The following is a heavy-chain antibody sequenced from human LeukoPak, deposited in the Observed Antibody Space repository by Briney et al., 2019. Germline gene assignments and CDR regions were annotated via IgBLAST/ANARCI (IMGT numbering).Heavy chain of an antibody. CDR3: ARDHKSMVRGVITYYFDY. CDR1: GFTFSSYG. D-gene: IGHD3-10*01. V-gene: IGHV3-33*08. J-gene: IGHJ4*02. CDR2: IWYGGSNK. Sequence: GGSLRLSCAASGFTFSSYGMHWVRQAPGKGLEWVAVIWYGGSNKYYADSVKGRFTISRDNSKNTLYLQMNSLRAEDTAVYYCARDHKSMVRGVITYYFDYWGQGTLVTVSS.